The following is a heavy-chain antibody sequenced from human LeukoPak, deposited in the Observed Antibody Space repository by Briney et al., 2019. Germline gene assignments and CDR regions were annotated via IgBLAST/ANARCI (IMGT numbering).Heavy chain of an antibody. Sequence: SVKVSCKASGGTFSSYAISWVRQVPGQGLEWMGRIIPIFGTANYAQKFQGRVTITTDESTSTAYMELSSLRSEDTAVYYCARDPIAAAGNFDYWGQGTLVTVSS. D-gene: IGHD6-13*01. CDR3: ARDPIAAAGNFDY. J-gene: IGHJ4*02. CDR1: GGTFSSYA. V-gene: IGHV1-69*05. CDR2: IIPIFGTA.